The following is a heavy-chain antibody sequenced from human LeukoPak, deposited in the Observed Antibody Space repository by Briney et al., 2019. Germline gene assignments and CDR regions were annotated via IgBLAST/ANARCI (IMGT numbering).Heavy chain of an antibody. Sequence: SETLSLACAVYGGSFSGYYWSWIRQPPGKGLEWIGEINHSGSTNYNPSLKSRVTISVDTSKNQFSLKLSSVTAADTAVYYCARGNGMATFPWDSWGQGTLVTVSS. CDR1: GGSFSGYY. V-gene: IGHV4-34*01. D-gene: IGHD5-24*01. CDR2: INHSGST. CDR3: ARGNGMATFPWDS. J-gene: IGHJ4*02.